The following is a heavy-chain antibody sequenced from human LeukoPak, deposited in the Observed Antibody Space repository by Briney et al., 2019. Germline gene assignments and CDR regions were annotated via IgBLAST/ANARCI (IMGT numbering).Heavy chain of an antibody. J-gene: IGHJ4*02. D-gene: IGHD1-7*01. CDR3: AGYHWNSGVVY. CDR2: ISRSGDTI. CDR1: GFTFSDYA. V-gene: IGHV3-11*01. Sequence: KPGGSLPLSCAASGFTFSDYAMSCIRQAPGQGLEWVSYISRSGDTIDYADSVKGRFSISRDNAKNSLYLQMNSLRAEDTAVYYCAGYHWNSGVVYWGQGTLVTVSS.